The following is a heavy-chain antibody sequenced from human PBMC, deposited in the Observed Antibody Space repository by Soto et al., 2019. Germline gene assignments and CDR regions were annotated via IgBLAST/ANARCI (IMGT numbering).Heavy chain of an antibody. V-gene: IGHV3-15*01. Sequence: EVQLVESGGGLVKPGGSLRLSCAASGFTFSNAWMSWVRQAPGKGLEWVGRIKSKTDGGTTDYAAPVKGRFTISRDHSKNTMYLQMNSLKTKDTAVYYCTTDVVVPAAMSHYYYMDVWGKGTKVTVSS. CDR2: IKSKTDGGTT. CDR3: TTDVVVPAAMSHYYYMDV. CDR1: GFTFSNAW. J-gene: IGHJ6*03. D-gene: IGHD2-2*01.